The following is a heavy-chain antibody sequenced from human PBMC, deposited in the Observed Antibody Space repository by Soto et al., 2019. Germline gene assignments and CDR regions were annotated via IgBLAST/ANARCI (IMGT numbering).Heavy chain of an antibody. D-gene: IGHD3-10*01. V-gene: IGHV3-74*03. CDR3: ADSWLPTSY. CDR2: ISPDGTTT. Sequence: EEKLVESGGGLAQPGGSLRLACAASGFTFSHYWMHWLRQAPGKGLVWVSRISPDGTTTTYADSVKGRFTISRDNAKSTLYLQMNSLTVEDGAVYYCADSWLPTSYWGQGTLVTVSS. J-gene: IGHJ4*02. CDR1: GFTFSHYW.